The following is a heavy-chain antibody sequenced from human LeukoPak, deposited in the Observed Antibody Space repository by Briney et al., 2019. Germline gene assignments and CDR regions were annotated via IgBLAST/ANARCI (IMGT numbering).Heavy chain of an antibody. Sequence: PGGPLRLSCAASGFTFSSYAMSWVRQAPGKGLEWVSAISGSGTSTYYADSVKGRFTISRDNSKNTLYLQMNSLRAEDTAVYYCASPGIAAAGPYYYGMDVWGQGTTVTVSS. V-gene: IGHV3-23*01. CDR1: GFTFSSYA. J-gene: IGHJ6*02. D-gene: IGHD6-13*01. CDR3: ASPGIAAAGPYYYGMDV. CDR2: ISGSGTST.